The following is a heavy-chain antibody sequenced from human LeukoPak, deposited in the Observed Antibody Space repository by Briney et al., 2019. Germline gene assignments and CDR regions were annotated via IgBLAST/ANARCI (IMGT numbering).Heavy chain of an antibody. D-gene: IGHD6-13*01. CDR3: ARQGSSWYLYYYYYMDV. CDR2: INHSGST. J-gene: IGHJ6*03. CDR1: GGSFSGYY. V-gene: IGHV4-34*01. Sequence: SETLSLTCAVYGGSFSGYYWSWIRQPPGKGLEWIGEINHSGSTNYNPSLKSRVTISVDTSKNQFSLKLSSVTAADTAVYYCARQGSSWYLYYYYYMDVWGKGTTVTISS.